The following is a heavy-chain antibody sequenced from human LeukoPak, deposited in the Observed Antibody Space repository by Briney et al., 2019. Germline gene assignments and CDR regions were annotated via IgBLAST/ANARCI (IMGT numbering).Heavy chain of an antibody. CDR2: INHSGST. D-gene: IGHD2-2*01. CDR3: ARSRGVPAAPGAFDI. Sequence: SETLSLTCAVYGGSFSGYYWSWIRQPPGKGLEWIGEINHSGSTNYNPSLKSRVTMSVDTSKNQFSLKLSSVTAADTAVYYCARSRGVPAAPGAFDIWGQGTMVTVSS. CDR1: GGSFSGYY. V-gene: IGHV4-34*01. J-gene: IGHJ3*02.